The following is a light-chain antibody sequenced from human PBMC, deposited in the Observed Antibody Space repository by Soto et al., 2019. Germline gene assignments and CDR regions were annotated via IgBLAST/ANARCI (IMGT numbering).Light chain of an antibody. V-gene: IGLV1-40*01. CDR3: QSYDGSRSVVV. Sequence: QSVLAQPPSVAGAPGQRVTISCTGSSSDIGAGNDVHWYQQLPGTTPRLLIYANNRRPSGVPDRFSGSRSGTSASLAITGLQTEDEADYYCQSYDGSRSVVVFGGGTQLTVL. CDR2: ANN. CDR1: SSDIGAGND. J-gene: IGLJ2*01.